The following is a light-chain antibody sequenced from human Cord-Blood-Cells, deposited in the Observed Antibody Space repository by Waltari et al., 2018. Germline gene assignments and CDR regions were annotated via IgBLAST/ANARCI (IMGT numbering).Light chain of an antibody. J-gene: IGKJ2*01. CDR2: DAS. CDR3: QQYNSYSGT. V-gene: IGKV1-5*01. CDR1: QSISSW. Sequence: DIQMTQSPSTLSASVGDRVTITCRASQSISSWLAWYQQKPGKAPKLLIYDASSLESGVPSRFSGRGSVTEFTLTISSLQPDDCATYYCQQYNSYSGTFGQGTKLEIK.